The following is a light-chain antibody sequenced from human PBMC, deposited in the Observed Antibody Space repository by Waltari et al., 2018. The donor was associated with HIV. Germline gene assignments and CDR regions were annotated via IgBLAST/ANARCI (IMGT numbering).Light chain of an antibody. CDR3: QSYDSRLSGSV. J-gene: IGLJ2*01. CDR2: GNS. Sequence: SVLTQPPSVSGAPGQRVTISCSESGSNIGATYDVHWYQHLPGTAPKLLIYGNSNRPSGVPYRVSGSKSGTSASLAITGLQPEDEGDYYCQSYDSRLSGSVFGGGTKLTVL. V-gene: IGLV1-40*01. CDR1: GSNIGATYD.